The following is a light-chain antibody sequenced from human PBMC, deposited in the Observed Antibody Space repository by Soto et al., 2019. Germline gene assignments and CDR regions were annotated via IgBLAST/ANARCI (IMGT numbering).Light chain of an antibody. CDR3: QQLNSYTIT. CDR2: AAS. J-gene: IGKJ5*01. CDR1: QGISSY. Sequence: IQLTQSPSSLSASVGDRVTITCRASQGISSYLAWYQQKQGKAPKLLIYAASTLQGGVPSRFSGSGSGTDVTLTINSLKTEDRATYDCQQLNSYTITFGQGTRLEIK. V-gene: IGKV1-9*01.